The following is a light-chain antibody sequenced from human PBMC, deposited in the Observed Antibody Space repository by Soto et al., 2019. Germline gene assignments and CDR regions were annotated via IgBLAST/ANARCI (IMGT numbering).Light chain of an antibody. CDR3: QQYGSSGT. Sequence: EIVLTQSPGTLSLSPGERATLSCRASQSVTNNYLAWFQQKPGQAPRLLMYGASSRATGIPDRFSGSGSGTDFTLTLTRLEPEDFAVYYCQQYGSSGTFGQGTKVDIK. J-gene: IGKJ1*01. CDR1: QSVTNNY. V-gene: IGKV3-20*01. CDR2: GAS.